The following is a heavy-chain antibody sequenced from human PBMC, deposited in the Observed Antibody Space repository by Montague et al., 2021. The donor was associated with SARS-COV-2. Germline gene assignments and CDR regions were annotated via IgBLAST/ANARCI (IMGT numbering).Heavy chain of an antibody. V-gene: IGHV6-1*01. D-gene: IGHD2-8*02. CDR3: ARDLYWAFDA. CDR1: GDSVPSNIAA. Sequence: CAISGDSVPSNIAAWNWIRQSPSRGLEWLGRTKYTSTRYETYAVSVQSRITITADTSKNQFSLHLNSVTPEDTAVYYCARDLYWAFDALGLGTTVTVSA. J-gene: IGHJ3*01. CDR2: TKYTSTRYE.